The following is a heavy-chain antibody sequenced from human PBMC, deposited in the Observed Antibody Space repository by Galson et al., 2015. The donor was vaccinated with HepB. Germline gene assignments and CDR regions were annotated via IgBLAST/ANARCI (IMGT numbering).Heavy chain of an antibody. D-gene: IGHD3-10*01. V-gene: IGHV4-38-2*02. Sequence: QVQLQESGPGLVKPSETLSLTCTVSGYSISSGYYWGWIRQPPGKGLEWIGSIYHSGSTYYNPSLKSRVTISVDTSKNQFSQKLSSVTAADTAVYYCARVRLWFGEGFDYWGQGTLVTVSS. J-gene: IGHJ4*02. CDR2: IYHSGST. CDR3: ARVRLWFGEGFDY. CDR1: GYSISSGYY.